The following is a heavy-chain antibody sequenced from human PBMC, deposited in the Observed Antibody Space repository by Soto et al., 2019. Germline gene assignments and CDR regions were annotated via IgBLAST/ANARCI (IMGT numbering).Heavy chain of an antibody. CDR1: GGSFSGYY. CDR3: ARGRGGFITIFGVVTLYYYYGMDV. V-gene: IGHV4-34*01. Sequence: SETLSLTCAVYGGSFSGYYWGWIRQPPGKGLEWIGEINHSGSTNYNPSLKSRVTISVDTSKNQFSLKLSSVTAADTAVYYCARGRGGFITIFGVVTLYYYYGMDVWGQGTTVTVSS. D-gene: IGHD3-3*01. J-gene: IGHJ6*02. CDR2: INHSGST.